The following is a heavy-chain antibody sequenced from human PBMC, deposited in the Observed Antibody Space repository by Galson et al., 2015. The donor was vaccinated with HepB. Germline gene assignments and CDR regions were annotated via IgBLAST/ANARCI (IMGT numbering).Heavy chain of an antibody. CDR2: INPNNGDT. CDR3: ARDSGVTTTSWGPYDNYYAMDV. J-gene: IGHJ6*02. D-gene: IGHD1-1*01. CDR1: GYTFNAYY. V-gene: IGHV1-2*06. Sequence: SVKVSCKASGYTFNAYYIYWVRQAPGQGLEWMGRINPNNGDTNYAQKFQGRVTMTRDTSITTANMELSGLRSDDTAVYYCARDSGVTTTSWGPYDNYYAMDVWGQGTTVTVSS.